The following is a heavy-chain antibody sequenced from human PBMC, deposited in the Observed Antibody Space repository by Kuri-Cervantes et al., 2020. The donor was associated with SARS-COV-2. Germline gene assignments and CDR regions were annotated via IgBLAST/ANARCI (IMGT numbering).Heavy chain of an antibody. V-gene: IGHV4-61*02. D-gene: IGHD4/OR15-4a*01. Sequence: SETLSLTCSVSGGSISSGSYYWTWIRQPAGEGLEYIGRIYTSGSTYYNPSLKSRVTISVDTSKNQFSLKLSSVTAADTAVYYCARDRDGDNENDYWGQGTLVTVSS. CDR3: ARDRDGDNENDY. CDR2: IYTSGST. J-gene: IGHJ4*02. CDR1: GGSISSGSYY.